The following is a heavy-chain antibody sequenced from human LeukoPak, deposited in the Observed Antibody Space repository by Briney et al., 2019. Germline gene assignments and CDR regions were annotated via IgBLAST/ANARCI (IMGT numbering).Heavy chain of an antibody. CDR3: AREGDYFDY. CDR1: GFTSSSYA. Sequence: GGSLRLSCAASGFTSSSYAMHWVRQAPGKGLEWVAVISYDGSNKYYADSVKGRFTISRDNSKNTPYLQMNSLRAEDTAVYYCAREGDYFDYWGQGTLVTVSS. V-gene: IGHV3-30*04. D-gene: IGHD3-16*01. J-gene: IGHJ4*02. CDR2: ISYDGSNK.